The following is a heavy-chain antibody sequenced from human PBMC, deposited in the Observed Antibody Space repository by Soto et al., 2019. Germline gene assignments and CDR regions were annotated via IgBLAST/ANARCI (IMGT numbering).Heavy chain of an antibody. D-gene: IGHD3-10*01. CDR3: VRESYGVTGVRGGMDV. Sequence: QVQLVQSGAEVKKPGSSVKVSCKASGGTFSSYAISWVRQAPGQGLEWMGGIIPIFGTANYAQKFQGRVTITADKSTSTAYMELSSLRSEDTAVYYCVRESYGVTGVRGGMDVWGQGTTVTVSS. V-gene: IGHV1-69*06. CDR1: GGTFSSYA. J-gene: IGHJ6*02. CDR2: IIPIFGTA.